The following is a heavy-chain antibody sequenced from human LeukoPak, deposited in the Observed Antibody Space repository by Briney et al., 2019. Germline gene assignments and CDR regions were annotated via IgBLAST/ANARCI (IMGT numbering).Heavy chain of an antibody. J-gene: IGHJ4*02. V-gene: IGHV1-18*01. Sequence: GASVKVSCKASGGTFSSYAISWVRQAPEQGLEWMGWISAYNGNTNYAQKLQGRVTMTTDTSTSTAYMELRSLRSDDTAVYYCARVPGRWFGGQGVDYWGQGTLVTVSS. D-gene: IGHD3-10*01. CDR3: ARVPGRWFGGQGVDY. CDR1: GGTFSSYA. CDR2: ISAYNGNT.